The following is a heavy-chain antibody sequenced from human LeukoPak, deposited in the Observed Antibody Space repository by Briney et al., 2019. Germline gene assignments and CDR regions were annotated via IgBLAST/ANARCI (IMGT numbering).Heavy chain of an antibody. V-gene: IGHV1-2*02. D-gene: IGHD3-22*01. CDR1: GYTFTGYY. CDR3: ARVEALSDNSGYYEDY. CDR2: LNPNGGGT. J-gene: IGHJ4*02. Sequence: ASVKVSCKASGYTFTGYYMHWCRQAPGQGLKWRGWLNPNGGGTDYAQKFQGRVTMTRDTSISTTYMELSRLRSDDTAVYYCARVEALSDNSGYYEDYWGQGTLVTVSS.